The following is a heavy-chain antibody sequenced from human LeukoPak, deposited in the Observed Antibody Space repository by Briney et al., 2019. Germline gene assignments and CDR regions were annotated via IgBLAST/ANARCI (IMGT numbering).Heavy chain of an antibody. CDR2: IIPILGTA. Sequence: SVKVSCKASGGTFSSYAISWVRQAPGQGLEWMGGIIPILGTANYAQKFQGRVTITADESTSTAYMELSSLRSEDTAVYYCARFIYDILTGPAAWFVDDYWGQGTLVTVSS. V-gene: IGHV1-69*01. CDR1: GGTFSSYA. CDR3: ARFIYDILTGPAAWFVDDY. J-gene: IGHJ4*02. D-gene: IGHD3-9*01.